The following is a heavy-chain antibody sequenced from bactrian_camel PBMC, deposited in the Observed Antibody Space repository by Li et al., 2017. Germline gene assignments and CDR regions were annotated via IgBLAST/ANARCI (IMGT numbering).Heavy chain of an antibody. CDR2: INRSSAGT. D-gene: IGHD3*01. V-gene: IGHV3S32*01. CDR1: GYRYGAYC. Sequence: DVQLVESGGGSVQAGGSLRLSCTASGYRYGAYCMAWFRQSPGKQREGVATINRSSAGTQYADSAKGRFTISRDNAKNMLYLQMNSLKPEDTAMYYCAVRLNSGCPVRWADSSAWGQGTQVTVS. J-gene: IGHJ4*01. CDR3: AVRLNSGCPVRWADSSA.